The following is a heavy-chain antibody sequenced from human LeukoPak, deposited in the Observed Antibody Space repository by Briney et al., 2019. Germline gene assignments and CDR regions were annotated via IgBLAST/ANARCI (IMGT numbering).Heavy chain of an antibody. CDR2: INWNGGST. J-gene: IGHJ4*02. CDR3: AKVGSYHDFDY. CDR1: GFTFDDYG. V-gene: IGHV3-20*04. D-gene: IGHD1-26*01. Sequence: GGSLRLSCAASGFTFDDYGMSWVRQAPGKGLEWVSGINWNGGSTGYADSVKGRFTISRDNAKNSLYLQMNSLRAEDTAVYYCAKVGSYHDFDYWGQGTLVTVSS.